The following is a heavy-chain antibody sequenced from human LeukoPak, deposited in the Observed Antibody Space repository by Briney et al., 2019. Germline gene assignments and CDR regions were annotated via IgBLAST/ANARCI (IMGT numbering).Heavy chain of an antibody. V-gene: IGHV3-20*04. CDR2: INWNGGST. CDR3: ARDDGGSYYSRWFDP. J-gene: IGHJ5*02. Sequence: GGSLRLSCAASGFTFDDYGMSWGRQAPGKGLEWVSGINWNGGSTGYADSVKGRFTISRDNAKNSLYLQMNSLRAEDTALYYCARDDGGSYYSRWFDPWGQGTLVTVSS. D-gene: IGHD1-26*01. CDR1: GFTFDDYG.